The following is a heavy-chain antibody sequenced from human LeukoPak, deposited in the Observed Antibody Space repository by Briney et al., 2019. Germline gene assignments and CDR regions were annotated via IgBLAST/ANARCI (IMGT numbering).Heavy chain of an antibody. J-gene: IGHJ4*02. CDR2: IYYGGST. D-gene: IGHD5-24*01. V-gene: IGHV4-39*01. Sequence: SETLSLTCTVSGDSISGSSYYWGWIRQPPGKGLEWIGNIYYGGSTSYNPSLKSRVSISVDTSNNQFSLKVSSVTAADTAVYYCASADGYKIDYWGQGTLVTVSS. CDR1: GDSISGSSYY. CDR3: ASADGYKIDY.